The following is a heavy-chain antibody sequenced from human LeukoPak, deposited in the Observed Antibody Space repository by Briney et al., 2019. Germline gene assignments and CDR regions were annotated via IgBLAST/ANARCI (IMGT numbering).Heavy chain of an antibody. CDR3: ASPNPYCGGDCYKSYYFHY. D-gene: IGHD2-21*02. CDR2: IGSSGSFV. Sequence: GGSLRLSCAASGFSFSSYSINWVRQAPGKGLEWVSSIGSSGSFVYYADSVKGRFTISRDNAKNSLYLQMNSLRAEDTAVYYCASPNPYCGGDCYKSYYFHYWGQGTLVTVSS. V-gene: IGHV3-21*01. CDR1: GFSFSSYS. J-gene: IGHJ4*02.